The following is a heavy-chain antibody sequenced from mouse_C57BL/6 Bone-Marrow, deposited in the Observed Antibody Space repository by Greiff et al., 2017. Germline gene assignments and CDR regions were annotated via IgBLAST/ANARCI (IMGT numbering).Heavy chain of an antibody. CDR3: TRVIK. V-gene: IGHV14-4*01. CDR2: IDPENGDT. D-gene: IGHD1-1*01. J-gene: IGHJ2*01. Sequence: VQLKQSGAELVRPGASVKLSCTASGFNIKDDYIHWVKQRPDQGLEWIGWIDPENGDTEYASKFQGKATITADTSSNTAYLPLSSLTSEDTAVYYCTRVIKWGQGTTLTVSA. CDR1: GFNIKDDY.